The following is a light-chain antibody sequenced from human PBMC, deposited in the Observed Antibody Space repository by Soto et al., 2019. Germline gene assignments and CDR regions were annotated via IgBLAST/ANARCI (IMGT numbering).Light chain of an antibody. V-gene: IGKV1-9*01. CDR2: TAS. CDR1: QGISSY. J-gene: IGKJ2*01. CDR3: KQYKDYVYT. Sequence: IQWTQSPSFLSASVGASVTITCRARQGISSYLAWYQQKPGKAPKLLISTASTLQSGVPSRFSGSGSGTEFTLTISRLQTEDFATYYCKQYKDYVYTFGQGTKVEIK.